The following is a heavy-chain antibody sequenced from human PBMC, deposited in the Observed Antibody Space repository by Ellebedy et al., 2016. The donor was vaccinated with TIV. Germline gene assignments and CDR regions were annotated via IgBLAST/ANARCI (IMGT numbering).Heavy chain of an antibody. CDR1: GYTFTSYY. CDR3: ARSGDYGDYLDY. V-gene: IGHV1-46*01. CDR2: INPSGGST. J-gene: IGHJ4*02. Sequence: ASVKVSCXASGYTFTSYYMHWVRQAPGQGLEWMGIINPSGGSTSYAQKFQGRVTITADESTSTAYMELSRLRSDDTAVYYCARSGDYGDYLDYWGQGTLVTVSS. D-gene: IGHD4-17*01.